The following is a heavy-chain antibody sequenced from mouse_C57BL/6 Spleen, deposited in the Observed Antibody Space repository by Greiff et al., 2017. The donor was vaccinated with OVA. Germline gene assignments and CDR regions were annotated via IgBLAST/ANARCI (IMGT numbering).Heavy chain of an antibody. J-gene: IGHJ1*03. CDR1: GFTFSSYA. D-gene: IGHD1-1*01. CDR2: ISDGGSYT. CDR3: ARRVYYGSSDGYFDV. V-gene: IGHV5-4*03. Sequence: DVHLVESGGGLVKPGGSLKLSCAASGFTFSSYAMSWVRQTPEKRLEWVATISDGGSYTYYPDNVKGRFTISRDNAKNNLYLQMSHLKSEDTAMYYCARRVYYGSSDGYFDVWGTGTTVTVSS.